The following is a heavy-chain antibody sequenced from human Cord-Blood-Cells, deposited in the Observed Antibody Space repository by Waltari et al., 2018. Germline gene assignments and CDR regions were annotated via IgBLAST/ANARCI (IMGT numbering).Heavy chain of an antibody. Sequence: VPLYPCAAALSTLSEAISLSSDVSGGSRSGFFCRWLRQPPGKGLEWIGEINHSGSTNYNPSLKSRVTISVDTSKNQFSLKLSSVTAADTAVYYCARGGEDNWFDPWGQGTLVTVSS. CDR2: INHSGST. CDR1: GGSRSGFF. D-gene: IGHD3-10*01. V-gene: IGHV4-34*01. J-gene: IGHJ5*02. CDR3: ARGGEDNWFDP.